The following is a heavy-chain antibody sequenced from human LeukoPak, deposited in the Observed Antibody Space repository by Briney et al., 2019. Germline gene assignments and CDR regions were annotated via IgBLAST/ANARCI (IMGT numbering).Heavy chain of an antibody. CDR1: GFTFSSYP. V-gene: IGHV3-21*01. J-gene: IGHJ3*01. CDR3: AKRRTAATFSFFDV. CDR2: ISGDTTYI. D-gene: IGHD6-25*01. Sequence: PGGSLRLSCAASGFTFSSYPMHWVRQIPGERPEWVSSISGDTTYIYYADSVKGRFTISRDNTNTSLFLQMNSLRAEDTATYFCAKRRTAATFSFFDVGAPGTMVTVSS.